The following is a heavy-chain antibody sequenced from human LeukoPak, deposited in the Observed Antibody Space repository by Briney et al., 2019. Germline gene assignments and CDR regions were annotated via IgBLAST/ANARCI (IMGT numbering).Heavy chain of an antibody. D-gene: IGHD1-26*01. CDR1: GYAFTAYH. Sequence: ASVKVSCKASGYAFTAYHIHWVRQAPGQGLEWMGQINPNSGGTNYAQKFQGRVTMTRDTSISTVDMELSRLRSDDTAVYYCARANSENAFDIWGQGTMVTVSS. V-gene: IGHV1-2*06. CDR3: ARANSENAFDI. CDR2: INPNSGGT. J-gene: IGHJ3*02.